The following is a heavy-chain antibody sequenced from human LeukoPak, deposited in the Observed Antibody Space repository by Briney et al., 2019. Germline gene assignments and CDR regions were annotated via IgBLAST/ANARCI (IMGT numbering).Heavy chain of an antibody. D-gene: IGHD7-27*01. CDR1: GFTVSSNY. V-gene: IGHV3-53*01. Sequence: PGGSLRLSCAVSGFTVSSNYMSWVRQAPGKGLEWVSVIYSGGTTYYAESVKGRFTISRDNSKNTLYLQMNSLRAEDTAVYYCARAPNRAYYMDAWGKGTTVTVSS. CDR2: IYSGGTT. CDR3: ARAPNRAYYMDA. J-gene: IGHJ6*03.